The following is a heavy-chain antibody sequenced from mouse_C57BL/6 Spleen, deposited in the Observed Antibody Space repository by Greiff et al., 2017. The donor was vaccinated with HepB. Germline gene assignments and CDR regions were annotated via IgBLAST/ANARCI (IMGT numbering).Heavy chain of an antibody. CDR2: INYDGSST. D-gene: IGHD2-4*01. J-gene: IGHJ4*01. CDR3: ARSDDYEDYAMDY. V-gene: IGHV5-16*01. Sequence: DVQLVESEGGLVQPGSSMKLSCTASGFTFSDYYMAWVRQVPEKGLEWVANINYDGSSTYYLDSLKSRFIISRDNAKNILYLQMSSLKSEDTATYYCARSDDYEDYAMDYWGQGTSVTVSS. CDR1: GFTFSDYY.